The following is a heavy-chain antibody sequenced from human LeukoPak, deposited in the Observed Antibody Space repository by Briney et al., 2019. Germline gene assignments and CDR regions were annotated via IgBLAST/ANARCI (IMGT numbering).Heavy chain of an antibody. J-gene: IGHJ6*02. CDR3: ARALPRGSGWSHYYAMDV. CDR1: GFTFSSSE. Sequence: PGGSLRLSCAASGFTFSSSEMNWVRQAPGKGLEWVSYISSSGSTIYYADSVKGRFTISRDTAKNSLYLQMNSLRAEDTAVYYCARALPRGSGWSHYYAMDVWGQGTTVTVSS. CDR2: ISSSGSTI. V-gene: IGHV3-48*03. D-gene: IGHD6-19*01.